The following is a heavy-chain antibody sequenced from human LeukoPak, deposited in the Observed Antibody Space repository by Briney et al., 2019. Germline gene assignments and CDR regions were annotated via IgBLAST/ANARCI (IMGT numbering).Heavy chain of an antibody. CDR1: GFTVSSNY. V-gene: IGHV3-66*02. J-gene: IGHJ6*02. D-gene: IGHD6-19*01. CDR2: IYSGGST. CDR3: ARVRQWLGPKDV. Sequence: GGSLRLSCAASGFTVSSNYMTWVRQAPGKGLEWVSIIYSGGSTYYADSVNGRFTISRDNSKNTLYLQMNSLRVEDTAVYYCARVRQWLGPKDVWGQGTTVTVSS.